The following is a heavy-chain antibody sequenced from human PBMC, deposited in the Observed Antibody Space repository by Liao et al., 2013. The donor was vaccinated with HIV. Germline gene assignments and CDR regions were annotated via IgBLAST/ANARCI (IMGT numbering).Heavy chain of an antibody. J-gene: IGHJ3*02. D-gene: IGHD4-17*01. V-gene: IGHV4-34*01. CDR3: ARGYKGEDMTTVTAGKIFDI. CDR1: SGSFSDYY. CDR2: INHSGST. Sequence: QVQLRQWGTGLLKPSETLSLTCAVYSGSFSDYYWSWIRQSPGMGLEWIGEINHSGSTNYNPSLRSRVTMSVDTSKNQISLKLTSVTAADTAVYYCARGYKGEDMTTVTAGKIFDIWGQGTMVTVSS.